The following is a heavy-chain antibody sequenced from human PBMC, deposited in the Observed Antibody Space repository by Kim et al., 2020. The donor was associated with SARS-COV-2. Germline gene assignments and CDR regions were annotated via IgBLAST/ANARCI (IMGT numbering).Heavy chain of an antibody. CDR2: ISSSGSTI. D-gene: IGHD5-12*01. J-gene: IGHJ6*02. Sequence: GGSLRLSCAASGFTFSSYEMNWVRQAPGKGLEWVSYISSSGSTIYYADSVKGRFTISRDNAKNSLYLQMNSLRAEDTAVYYCAREAKSYYYYGMDVWGQGTTVTVSS. CDR1: GFTFSSYE. CDR3: AREAKSYYYYGMDV. V-gene: IGHV3-48*03.